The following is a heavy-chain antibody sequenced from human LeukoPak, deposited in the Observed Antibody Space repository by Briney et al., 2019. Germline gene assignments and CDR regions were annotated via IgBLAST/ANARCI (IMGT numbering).Heavy chain of an antibody. D-gene: IGHD2-21*01. V-gene: IGHV4-59*01. J-gene: IGHJ4*02. CDR2: IHYSGST. CDR1: GGSISIYY. CDR3: ARVIGALYYFDY. Sequence: SETLSLTCFVSGGSISIYYWSWIRQPPGKGLEWIGYIHYSGSTNYNPSLKSRVTISIDTSKKQFSLKLSSVTAADTAVYYCARVIGALYYFDYWGQGTLVTVSS.